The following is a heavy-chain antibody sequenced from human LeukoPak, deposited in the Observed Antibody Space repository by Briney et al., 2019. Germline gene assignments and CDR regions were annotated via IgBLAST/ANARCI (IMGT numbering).Heavy chain of an antibody. Sequence: GGSLRLSCAASQSTFSSYWMSWARQAPGKGLEWVANIKQDGSEKYYVDSVKGRFTISRDNAKNSLYLQMNSLRTDDTGVYYCARDRGAARPNDYWGQGTLVAVSS. V-gene: IGHV3-7*03. CDR2: IKQDGSEK. J-gene: IGHJ4*02. D-gene: IGHD6-6*01. CDR1: QSTFSSYW. CDR3: ARDRGAARPNDY.